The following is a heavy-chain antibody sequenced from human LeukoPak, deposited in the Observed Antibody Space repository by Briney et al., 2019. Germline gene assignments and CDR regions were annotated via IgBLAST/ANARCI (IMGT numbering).Heavy chain of an antibody. V-gene: IGHV3-23*01. J-gene: IGHJ4*02. D-gene: IGHD3-22*01. Sequence: GGSLRLSRAASGFTFSSYAMSWVRQAPWKGLEWVSAISGSGGSTYYADSVKGRFTISRDNSKNTLYLQMNSLRAEDTAVYYCAKDPNYYDSSGYLDYWGQGTLVTVSS. CDR3: AKDPNYYDSSGYLDY. CDR1: GFTFSSYA. CDR2: ISGSGGST.